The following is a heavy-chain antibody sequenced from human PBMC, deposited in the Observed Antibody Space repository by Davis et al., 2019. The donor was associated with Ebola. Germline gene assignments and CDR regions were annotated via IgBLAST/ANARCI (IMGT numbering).Heavy chain of an antibody. V-gene: IGHV1-69*13. D-gene: IGHD4-11*01. CDR2: IIPIFGTA. CDR3: ARDIPPRLHRGDYYYYYMDV. CDR1: GGTFSSYA. J-gene: IGHJ6*03. Sequence: SVKVSCKASGGTFSSYAISWVRQAPGQGLEWMGGIIPIFGTANYAQKFQGRVTITADESTSTAYMELSSLRSEDTAVYYCARDIPPRLHRGDYYYYYMDVWGKGTTVTVSS.